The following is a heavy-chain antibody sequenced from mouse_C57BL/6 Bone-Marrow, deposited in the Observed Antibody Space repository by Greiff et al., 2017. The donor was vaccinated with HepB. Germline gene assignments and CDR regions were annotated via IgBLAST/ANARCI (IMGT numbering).Heavy chain of an antibody. J-gene: IGHJ2*01. CDR1: GFTFSDYG. Sequence: EVHLVESGGGLVKPGGSLKLSCAASGFTFSDYGMHWVRQAPEKGLEWVAYISSGSSTIYYADTVKGRFTISRDNAKNTLFLQMTSLRSEDTAMYYCAKFYYGSNYFDYWGQGTTLTVSS. CDR2: ISSGSSTI. D-gene: IGHD1-1*01. V-gene: IGHV5-17*01. CDR3: AKFYYGSNYFDY.